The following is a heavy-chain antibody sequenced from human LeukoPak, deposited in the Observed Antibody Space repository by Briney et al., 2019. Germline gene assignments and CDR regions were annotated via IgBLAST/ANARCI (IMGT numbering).Heavy chain of an antibody. CDR2: TSYDGSVK. V-gene: IGHV3-30-3*01. D-gene: IGHD6-25*01. Sequence: GESLRLSCAASGVTFTTYSMHWVRQAPGRGLEWVSVTSYDGSVKVYAESVKGRFTISRDNSENTLYLQMNSLKFEDTAMYYCAIERHSSGKAGTFNFWGRGTMVTISS. CDR3: AIERHSSGKAGTFNF. J-gene: IGHJ3*01. CDR1: GVTFTTYS.